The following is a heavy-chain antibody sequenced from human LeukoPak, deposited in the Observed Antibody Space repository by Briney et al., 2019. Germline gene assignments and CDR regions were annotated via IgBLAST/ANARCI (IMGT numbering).Heavy chain of an antibody. J-gene: IGHJ4*02. D-gene: IGHD6-19*01. CDR2: ISSSRSYI. Sequence: GGSLRLSCAASGFTFSSYRMNWVRQAPGKGLEWVSSISSSRSYIYYADSMKGRFTISRDNAKNSLYLQMNSLRAEDTAVYYCARDQRDSGCLDYWGQGTLVTVSS. CDR1: GFTFSSYR. CDR3: ARDQRDSGCLDY. V-gene: IGHV3-21*01.